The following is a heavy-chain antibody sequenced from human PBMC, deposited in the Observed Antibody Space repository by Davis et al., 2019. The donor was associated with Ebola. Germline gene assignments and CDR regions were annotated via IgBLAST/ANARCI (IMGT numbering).Heavy chain of an antibody. Sequence: AASVKVSCKASGYTFTSYGISWVRQAPGQGLEWMGWISAYNGNTNYAQKLQGRVTMTTDTSTSTAYMALRSLRSDDTAVYYCARDQHDYGDYNWFDPWGQGTLVTVSS. V-gene: IGHV1-18*01. D-gene: IGHD4-17*01. CDR1: GYTFTSYG. J-gene: IGHJ5*02. CDR2: ISAYNGNT. CDR3: ARDQHDYGDYNWFDP.